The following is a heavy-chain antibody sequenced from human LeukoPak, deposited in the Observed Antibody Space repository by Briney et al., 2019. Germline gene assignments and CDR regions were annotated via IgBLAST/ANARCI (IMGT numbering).Heavy chain of an antibody. CDR3: ARDLKGWFGEYY. CDR2: ISYDGSNK. V-gene: IGHV3-30*03. CDR1: GFTFSSYG. D-gene: IGHD3-10*01. Sequence: PGRSLRLSCAASGFTFSSYGMHWVRQAPGKGLEWVAVISYDGSNKYYADSVKGRFTISRDNSKNTLYLQMNSLRAEDTAVYYCARDLKGWFGEYYWGQGTLVTVSS. J-gene: IGHJ4*02.